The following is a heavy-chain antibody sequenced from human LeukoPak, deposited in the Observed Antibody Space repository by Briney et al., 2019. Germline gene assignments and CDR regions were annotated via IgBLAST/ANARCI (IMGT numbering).Heavy chain of an antibody. Sequence: SVKVSCKAFGYTFTSYVITWVRQAPGQGLEWMGWISAYNGNTDYADNFQGRVIVTTDTSTSTAYMELRSLRSDDTAVYYCARDSSSVTPSGMDVWGQGTTVAVSS. CDR1: GYTFTSYV. D-gene: IGHD3-22*01. CDR2: ISAYNGNT. CDR3: ARDSSSVTPSGMDV. J-gene: IGHJ6*02. V-gene: IGHV1-18*01.